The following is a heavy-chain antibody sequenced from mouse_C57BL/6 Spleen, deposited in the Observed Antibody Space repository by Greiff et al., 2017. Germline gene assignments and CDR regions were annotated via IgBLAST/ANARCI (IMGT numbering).Heavy chain of an antibody. CDR3: ARGYYGSRFAY. Sequence: EVQLVASGPGLVKPSQSLSLTCSVTGYSITSGYYWNWIRQFPGNKLEWMGYISYDGSNNYNPSLKNRISITRDTSKNQFFLKLNSVTTEDTATYYCARGYYGSRFAYWGQETLVTVSA. J-gene: IGHJ3*01. V-gene: IGHV3-6*01. CDR1: GYSITSGYY. D-gene: IGHD1-1*01. CDR2: ISYDGSN.